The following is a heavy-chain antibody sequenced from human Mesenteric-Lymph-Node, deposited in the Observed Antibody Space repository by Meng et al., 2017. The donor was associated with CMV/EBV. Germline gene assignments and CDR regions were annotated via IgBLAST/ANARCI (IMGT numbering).Heavy chain of an antibody. CDR3: AAEYQLLNTPYFEY. Sequence: GGSLRLSCTDSGFTFNRYTIHWVRQAPGKGLEWVAFTSNDGSAKNYADSVKGRLTISRDNSNNTVYLQLDSLRAEDSAVYYCAAEYQLLNTPYFEYWGQGARVTVSS. J-gene: IGHJ4*02. D-gene: IGHD2-2*01. CDR2: TSNDGSAK. CDR1: GFTFNRYT. V-gene: IGHV3-30-3*01.